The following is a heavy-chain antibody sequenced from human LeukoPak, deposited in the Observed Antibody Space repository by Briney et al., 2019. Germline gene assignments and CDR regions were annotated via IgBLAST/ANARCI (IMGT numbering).Heavy chain of an antibody. CDR3: ARDPTTVPTNRYFDL. V-gene: IGHV3-21*01. CDR2: ISSSSSYI. Sequence: GGSLRLSCAASGFTFSSYAMSWVRQAPGKGLEWVSSISSSSSYIYYADSVKGRFTISRDNAKNSLYLQMNSLRAEDTAVYYCARDPTTVPTNRYFDLWGRGTLVTVSS. CDR1: GFTFSSYA. J-gene: IGHJ2*01. D-gene: IGHD4-17*01.